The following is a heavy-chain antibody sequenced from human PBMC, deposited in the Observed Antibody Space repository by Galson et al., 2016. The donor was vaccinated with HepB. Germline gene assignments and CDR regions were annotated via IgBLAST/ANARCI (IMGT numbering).Heavy chain of an antibody. J-gene: IGHJ6*02. CDR1: GFIFSDYY. Sequence: SLRLSCATSGFIFSDYYMSWVRQAPGKGLEWVSVIYTDGETHFADSVKGRFSISRDISRNTLYLQMNSLRVEDTALYYCARYRFFFGSGSYSLRRGYYHGMDVWGQGTTVTVSS. CDR2: IYTDGET. CDR3: ARYRFFFGSGSYSLRRGYYHGMDV. D-gene: IGHD3-10*01. V-gene: IGHV3-53*05.